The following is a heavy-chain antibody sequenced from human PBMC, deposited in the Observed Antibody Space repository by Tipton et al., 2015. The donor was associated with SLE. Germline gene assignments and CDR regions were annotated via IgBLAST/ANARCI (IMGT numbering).Heavy chain of an antibody. CDR2: VNHSGSN. D-gene: IGHD2-15*01. CDR3: ARPRYCSGGSCRYYFDY. J-gene: IGHJ4*02. V-gene: IGHV4-34*01. Sequence: TLSLTCAVYGGPFSGYYWTWIRQPPGKGLEWIGEVNHSGSNNYNPSLKSRVTISVDTSKTQFSLNLSSLTAADTAVYYCARPRYCSGGSCRYYFDYWGQGTLVTVSS. CDR1: GGPFSGYY.